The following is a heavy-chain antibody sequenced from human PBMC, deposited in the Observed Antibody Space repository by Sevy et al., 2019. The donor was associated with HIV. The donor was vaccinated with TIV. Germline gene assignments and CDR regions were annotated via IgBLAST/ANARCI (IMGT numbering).Heavy chain of an antibody. CDR2: INQDGRVK. D-gene: IGHD6-13*01. V-gene: IGHV3-7*01. J-gene: IGHJ4*02. CDR1: GFSLNNYW. CDR3: VRAIAAAGSF. Sequence: GGSLRLSCVVSGFSLNNYWMSWVRQAPGKGLEWVANINQDGRVKYYVGSVKGGFTISRDQARNLLHLQMNGLRVEDTALYYCVRAIAAAGSFWGQGTLVTVSS.